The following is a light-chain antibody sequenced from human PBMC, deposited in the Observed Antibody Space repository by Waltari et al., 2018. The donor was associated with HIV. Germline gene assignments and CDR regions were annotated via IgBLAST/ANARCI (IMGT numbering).Light chain of an antibody. CDR3: EQSYNSPRT. V-gene: IGKV1-39*01. J-gene: IGKJ1*01. CDR2: AAS. Sequence: DIQMTQSPSSLSAFIGGRVTITCRSSQSIRSNLNWYQQKPGKAPKLLIYAASSLQSGVPSRFSGSGSGTDFTLTISSLQPEDFVTYHCEQSYNSPRTFGQGTKVEIK. CDR1: QSIRSN.